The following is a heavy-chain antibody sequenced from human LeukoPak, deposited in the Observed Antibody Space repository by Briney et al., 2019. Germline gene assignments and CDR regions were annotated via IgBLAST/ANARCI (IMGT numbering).Heavy chain of an antibody. V-gene: IGHV3-53*01. CDR1: GIAVIGNY. Sequence: GGSPTLSRAASGIAVIGNYMSWVRQPPGKGLEWVSFISINTDTFYADSVRGRFTISRDSSKNTLFLQMNSLRDEDSAVYYCAIAQSWDELFDSWGQGALVTVSS. J-gene: IGHJ4*02. D-gene: IGHD1-26*01. CDR3: AIAQSWDELFDS. CDR2: ISINTDT.